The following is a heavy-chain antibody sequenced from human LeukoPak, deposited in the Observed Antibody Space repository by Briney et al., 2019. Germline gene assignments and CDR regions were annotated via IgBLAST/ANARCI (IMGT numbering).Heavy chain of an antibody. Sequence: GGSLRLSCAASGFTFSSYWMSWVRQAPGKGLEWAANIKQDGSEKYYVDSVKGRFTISRDNSKNTLYLQMDSLRAEDTAVYYCAKDTKVRGVMGFDYWGQGTLVTVSS. CDR1: GFTFSSYW. CDR2: IKQDGSEK. V-gene: IGHV3-7*03. D-gene: IGHD3-10*01. J-gene: IGHJ4*02. CDR3: AKDTKVRGVMGFDY.